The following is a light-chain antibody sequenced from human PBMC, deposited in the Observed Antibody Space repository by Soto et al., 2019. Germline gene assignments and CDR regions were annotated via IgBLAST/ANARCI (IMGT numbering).Light chain of an antibody. Sequence: QSALTQPASVSGSPGQSNTISCTGTSSDVGGYNYVSWYQQHPGNAPKLMIYDVSNRPSGVSNRFSGSKSGNAASLTISGLQAEDEADYYSSSYTSSSTYVVFGGGTKLTVL. CDR2: DVS. V-gene: IGLV2-14*01. CDR3: SSYTSSSTYVV. CDR1: SSDVGGYNY. J-gene: IGLJ2*01.